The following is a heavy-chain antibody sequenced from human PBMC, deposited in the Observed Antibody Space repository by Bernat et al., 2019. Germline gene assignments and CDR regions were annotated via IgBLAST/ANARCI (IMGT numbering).Heavy chain of an antibody. D-gene: IGHD6-19*01. CDR3: AKGPRIAVAGNYFDY. V-gene: IGHV3-23*01. CDR1: GFTFSSYA. CDR2: ISGSGGST. Sequence: EVQLLESGGGLVQPGGSLRLSCAASGFTFSSYAMSWVRQAPGKGLEWVSAISGSGGSTYYADSGKGRFTISRDNSKNTLYLQMNSLRAEDTAVYYCAKGPRIAVAGNYFDYWGQGTLVTVSS. J-gene: IGHJ4*02.